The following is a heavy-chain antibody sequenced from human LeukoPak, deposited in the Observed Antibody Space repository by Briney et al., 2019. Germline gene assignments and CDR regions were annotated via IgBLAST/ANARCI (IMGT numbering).Heavy chain of an antibody. V-gene: IGHV3-7*01. CDR3: ARARRPDGVVPAARYMDV. CDR2: IKHDGSEK. Sequence: PGGSLRLSCAASGFTSSSYWMSWVRQAPGKGLEWVAYIKHDGSEKYHVDAVKGRFTISRDNAKNSLYLQMNSLRADDTAVYYCARARRPDGVVPAARYMDVWGKGTTVTVSS. CDR1: GFTSSSYW. J-gene: IGHJ6*03. D-gene: IGHD2-2*01.